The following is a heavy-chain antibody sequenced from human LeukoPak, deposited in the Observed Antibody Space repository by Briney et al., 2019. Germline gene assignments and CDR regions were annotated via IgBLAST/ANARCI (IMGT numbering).Heavy chain of an antibody. V-gene: IGHV4-4*07. J-gene: IGHJ2*01. CDR3: ARDLGYCSGWTYWYFDL. CDR1: AGSISSYY. Sequence: SETLSLTCTVSAGSISSYYWSWIRQPAGKGLEWIGRIYTSGSTNYNPSLKSRVTMSVDTSKNQFSLKLSSVTAADTAVYYCARDLGYCSGWTYWYFDLWGRGTLVTVSS. CDR2: IYTSGST. D-gene: IGHD6-19*01.